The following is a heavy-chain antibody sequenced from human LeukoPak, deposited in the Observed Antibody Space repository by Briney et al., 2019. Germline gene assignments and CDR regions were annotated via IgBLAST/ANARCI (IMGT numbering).Heavy chain of an antibody. CDR3: ARDAGVSRYFDY. J-gene: IGHJ4*02. D-gene: IGHD3-3*02. CDR2: IYYSGST. V-gene: IGHV4-59*01. Sequence: PSETLSLTCTVSGGSISSYYWSWIRQPPGKGLEWSGYIYYSGSTNYNPPLKSRVTISVDTSKNQFYLKLSSVTAADTAVYYCARDAGVSRYFDYWGQGTLVTVSS. CDR1: GGSISSYY.